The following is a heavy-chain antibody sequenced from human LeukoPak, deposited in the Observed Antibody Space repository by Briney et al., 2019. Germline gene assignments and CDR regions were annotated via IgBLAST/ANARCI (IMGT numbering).Heavy chain of an antibody. Sequence: PGGSLRLSCAASGFTFSSYAMSWVRQAPGKGLEWVSMITSGGGSTYHADSVKGRFTISRDNSKNTLYLQMTSLRAEDTAVYYCARGLDFWSGYSDYWGQGTLVTVSS. J-gene: IGHJ4*02. CDR2: ITSGGGST. CDR1: GFTFSSYA. V-gene: IGHV3-23*01. D-gene: IGHD3-3*01. CDR3: ARGLDFWSGYSDY.